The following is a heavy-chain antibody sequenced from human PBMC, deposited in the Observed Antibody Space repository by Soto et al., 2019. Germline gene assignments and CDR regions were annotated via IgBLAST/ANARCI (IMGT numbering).Heavy chain of an antibody. CDR3: ARGPFHDFWTGLDY. Sequence: TLSLTCIVSGYSISSGAYYWNWIRQHPGKGLEWIGYIYHSGNTYYNPSLHGRVTISVDRSENQFSLTLDSVTAADTAVYYCARGPFHDFWTGLDYWGQGILVTVSS. CDR2: IYHSGNT. CDR1: GYSISSGAYY. J-gene: IGHJ4*02. D-gene: IGHD3-3*01. V-gene: IGHV4-30-2*01.